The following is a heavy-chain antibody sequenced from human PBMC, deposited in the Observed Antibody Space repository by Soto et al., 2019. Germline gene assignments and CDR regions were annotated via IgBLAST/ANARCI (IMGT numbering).Heavy chain of an antibody. J-gene: IGHJ5*02. V-gene: IGHV4-34*01. Sequence: SETLSLTCAVYGGSFSGYYWSWIRQPPGKGLEWIGEINHSGSTNYNPSLKSRVTISVDTSKNQFSLKLSSVTAADTAVYYCARGPGPTKKYNWFDPWGQGTLVTSPQ. CDR3: ARGPGPTKKYNWFDP. CDR2: INHSGST. CDR1: GGSFSGYY.